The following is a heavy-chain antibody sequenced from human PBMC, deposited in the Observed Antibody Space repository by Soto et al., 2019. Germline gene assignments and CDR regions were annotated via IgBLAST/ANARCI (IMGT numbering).Heavy chain of an antibody. V-gene: IGHV4-31*03. Sequence: QVQLQESGPGLVKPSQTLSLTCTVSGGSISSGGYYWSWIRQHPGKGLEWIGYIYYSGSTYYNPSLKSRVTISVDTSKNQFSLKLSSVTAADTAVYYCASLPYYYDSSGYYLRQNAFDIWGQGTMVTVSS. D-gene: IGHD3-22*01. J-gene: IGHJ3*02. CDR3: ASLPYYYDSSGYYLRQNAFDI. CDR1: GGSISSGGYY. CDR2: IYYSGST.